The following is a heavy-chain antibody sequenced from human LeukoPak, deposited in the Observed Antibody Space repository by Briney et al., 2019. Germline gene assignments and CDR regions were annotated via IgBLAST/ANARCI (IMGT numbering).Heavy chain of an antibody. CDR2: ISYDGSNK. D-gene: IGHD5-24*01. CDR1: GFTFSNYA. Sequence: GRSLRLSCAASGFTFSNYAIHWVRQAPGKGLEWVAFISYDGSNKHYADSVKGRFTISRDKSKNTLYLQMNSLRPEDTAVYYCARARFGYNRGPFDYWGQGILVTVSS. CDR3: ARARFGYNRGPFDY. J-gene: IGHJ4*02. V-gene: IGHV3-30-3*01.